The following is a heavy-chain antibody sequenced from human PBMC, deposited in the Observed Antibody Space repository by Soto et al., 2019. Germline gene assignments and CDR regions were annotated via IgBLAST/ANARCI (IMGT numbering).Heavy chain of an antibody. Sequence: GGSLRLSCAASGFTFSSYGMHWVRQAPGKGLEWVAVIWYDGSNKYYADSVKGRFTISRDNSKNTLYLQMNSLRAEDTAVYYCARDFLATVTVYGMDVWGQGTTVTVSS. CDR3: ARDFLATVTVYGMDV. CDR1: GFTFSSYG. D-gene: IGHD4-17*01. V-gene: IGHV3-33*01. CDR2: IWYDGSNK. J-gene: IGHJ6*02.